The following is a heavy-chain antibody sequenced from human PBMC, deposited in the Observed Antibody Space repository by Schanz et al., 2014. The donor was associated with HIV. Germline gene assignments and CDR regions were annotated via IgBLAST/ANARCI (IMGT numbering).Heavy chain of an antibody. Sequence: QVQLVQSGSEVKKPGSSVKVSCKASGGTFSIYAISWVRQASGLGLEWMGWISGYIGNTNYAQNLQGRVTMTADTFTSTAYMELRSLTSDDTAVYYCARGYCSGGTCYSGDYWGQGTLVTVSS. CDR3: ARGYCSGGTCYSGDY. CDR2: ISGYIGNT. V-gene: IGHV1-18*01. CDR1: GGTFSIYA. D-gene: IGHD2-15*01. J-gene: IGHJ4*02.